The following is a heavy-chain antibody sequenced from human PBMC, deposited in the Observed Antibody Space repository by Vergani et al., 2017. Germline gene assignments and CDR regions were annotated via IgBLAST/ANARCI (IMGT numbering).Heavy chain of an antibody. CDR1: GGTFSSYA. V-gene: IGHV1-69*12. Sequence: QVQLVQSGAEVKKPGSSVKVSCKASGGTFSSYAISWVRQAPGQGLEWMGGIIPIFGTANYAQKFQGRVTITADESTSTAYMELSSLRSEDTAVYYCAREVEDILTGYSQGYFDLWGRGTLVTVSS. CDR3: AREVEDILTGYSQGYFDL. D-gene: IGHD3-9*01. J-gene: IGHJ2*01. CDR2: IIPIFGTA.